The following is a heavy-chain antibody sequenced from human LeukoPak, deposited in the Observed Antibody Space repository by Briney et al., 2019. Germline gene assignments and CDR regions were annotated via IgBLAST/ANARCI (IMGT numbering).Heavy chain of an antibody. J-gene: IGHJ4*02. CDR2: MNPNSGNT. Sequence: ASVKVSCEASGYTFTSYYMHWVRQAPGQGLEWMGWMNPNSGNTGYAQKFQGRVTITRNTSISTAYMELSSLRSEDTAVYYCARSLQRGYSYGLDYWGQGTLVTVSS. CDR3: ARSLQRGYSYGLDY. CDR1: GYTFTSYY. D-gene: IGHD5-18*01. V-gene: IGHV1-8*03.